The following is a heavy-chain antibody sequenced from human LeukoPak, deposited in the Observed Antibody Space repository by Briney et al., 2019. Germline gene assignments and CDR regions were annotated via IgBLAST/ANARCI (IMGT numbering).Heavy chain of an antibody. Sequence: QTLSLTCVISGDSVSSNSAAWNWIRQSPSRGLEWLGRTYYRSKWYNDYAVSVKSRITIKPHTSKNQFLLQLNSVAPEDTAVYYCSRETSHFDYWGQGTLVTVSS. J-gene: IGHJ4*02. V-gene: IGHV6-1*01. CDR2: TYYRSKWYN. CDR3: SRETSHFDY. CDR1: GDSVSSNSAA.